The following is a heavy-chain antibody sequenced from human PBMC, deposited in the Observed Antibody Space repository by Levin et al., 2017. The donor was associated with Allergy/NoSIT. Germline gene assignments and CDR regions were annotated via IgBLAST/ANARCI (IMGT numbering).Heavy chain of an antibody. V-gene: IGHV3-30-3*01. CDR3: AREWLAYAFDI. J-gene: IGHJ3*02. CDR1: GFTFSSYP. D-gene: IGHD3-22*01. Sequence: AGGSLRLSCAASGFTFSSYPMHWVRQAPGKGLEWVAHVTYDGSNKFYAESVKGRFTISRDNSKNTLYLHMNILKPEDTAVYYCAREWLAYAFDIWGQGTMVTVSS. CDR2: VTYDGSNK.